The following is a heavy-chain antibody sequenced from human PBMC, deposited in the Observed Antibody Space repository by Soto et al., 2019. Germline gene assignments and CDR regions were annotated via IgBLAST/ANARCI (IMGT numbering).Heavy chain of an antibody. CDR2: IKEDGSEK. Sequence: PGGSLRLSCAPSGFTFSSYWMNWVRQAPGKGLEWVANIKEDGSEKYYVDSVKGRFTISRDNAKNSLYLQMDSLRAEETAVYSCARGRCGVNVPLNACRNWGKET. V-gene: IGHV3-7*01. D-gene: IGHD3-10*01. CDR3: ARGRCGVNVPLNACRN. CDR1: GFTFSSYW. J-gene: IGHJ6*03.